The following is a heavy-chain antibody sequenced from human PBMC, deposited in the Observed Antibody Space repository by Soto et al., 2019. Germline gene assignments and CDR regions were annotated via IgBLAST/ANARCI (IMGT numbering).Heavy chain of an antibody. CDR1: DGSFSGYY. CDR2: INHSGST. CDR3: TRGRGRRTVITRVPYFDY. J-gene: IGHJ4*02. D-gene: IGHD3-16*01. V-gene: IGHV4-34*01. Sequence: QVQLQQWGAGLLKPSETLSLTCAVYDGSFSGYYWTWIRQPPGKGLEWIGEINHSGSTSYNPSLKSRVTISVDTSKNQCSLKLRSVTAADTAVYYCTRGRGRRTVITRVPYFDYWGQGTLVTVSS.